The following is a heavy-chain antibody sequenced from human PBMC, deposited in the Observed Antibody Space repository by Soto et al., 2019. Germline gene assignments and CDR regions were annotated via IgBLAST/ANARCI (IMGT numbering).Heavy chain of an antibody. J-gene: IGHJ4*02. Sequence: SETLSLTCTVSCGSISSGDYYWNWIRQSPGKGLEWIGYIYGSGSTYYNLSLRGRVTISVDKSKNQFSLKLSSVTAADTAVFYCARGGEGNSGYFDYWGQGAMVTVSS. V-gene: IGHV4-30-4*01. D-gene: IGHD1-26*01. CDR3: ARGGEGNSGYFDY. CDR2: IYGSGST. CDR1: CGSISSGDYY.